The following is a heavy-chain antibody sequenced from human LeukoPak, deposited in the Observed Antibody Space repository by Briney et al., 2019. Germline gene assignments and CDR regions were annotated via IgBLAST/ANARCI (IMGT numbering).Heavy chain of an antibody. Sequence: KPSETLSLTCTVSGGSISRYYWSWIRRPPGEGLEWLGYIDDSGNTNYNPSLKSQVTISVDKSKNQFSLKLSFVTAADTAMYYCARSDYHNSGSHTVFDAFDIWGQGTRVTVSS. CDR3: ARSDYHNSGSHTVFDAFDI. CDR1: GGSISRYY. J-gene: IGHJ3*02. V-gene: IGHV4-59*01. CDR2: IDDSGNT. D-gene: IGHD3-10*01.